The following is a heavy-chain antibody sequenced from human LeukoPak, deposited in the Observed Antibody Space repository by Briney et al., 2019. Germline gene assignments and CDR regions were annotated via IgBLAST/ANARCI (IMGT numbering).Heavy chain of an antibody. CDR3: AKDGTMVTTGWYFDL. CDR2: IRYDGTNE. J-gene: IGHJ2*01. Sequence: GGTLRLSCAASGFMFSNYGMSWVRQAPGKGLEWVAFIRYDGTNEEHADSVKGRFTISRDNSKNTLFLQMNSLRTEDTAVYYCAKDGTMVTTGWYFDLWGRGTLVTVSA. CDR1: GFMFSNYG. V-gene: IGHV3-30*02. D-gene: IGHD4-17*01.